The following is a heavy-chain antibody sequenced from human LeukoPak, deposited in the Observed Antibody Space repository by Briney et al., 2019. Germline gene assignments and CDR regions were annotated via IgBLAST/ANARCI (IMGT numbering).Heavy chain of an antibody. CDR1: GHTFTSYG. J-gene: IGHJ4*02. CDR3: ARDPSVDTAIGFDY. D-gene: IGHD5-18*01. CDR2: ISAYNGNT. Sequence: ASVKVSCKASGHTFTSYGISWVRQAPGQGLERMGWISAYNGNTNYAQKLQGRVTMTTDTSTSTAYMELRSLRSDDTAVYYCARDPSVDTAIGFDYWGQGTLVTVSS. V-gene: IGHV1-18*04.